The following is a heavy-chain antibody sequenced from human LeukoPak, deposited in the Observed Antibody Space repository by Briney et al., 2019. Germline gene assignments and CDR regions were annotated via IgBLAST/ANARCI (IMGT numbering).Heavy chain of an antibody. D-gene: IGHD6-13*01. J-gene: IGHJ6*02. CDR3: ERDASRIAAAGTIWGYYYYGMDV. CDR2: INHSGST. V-gene: IGHV4-34*01. Sequence: SETLSLPCAVFGVSFIGYYWGWIGPPPGKGLEWIGEINHSGSTNYNPSLKSRVTISVDASKNKLSLKLSPVTAAHTAVYYCERDASRIAAAGTIWGYYYYGMDVWGQGTTVTVSS. CDR1: GVSFIGYY.